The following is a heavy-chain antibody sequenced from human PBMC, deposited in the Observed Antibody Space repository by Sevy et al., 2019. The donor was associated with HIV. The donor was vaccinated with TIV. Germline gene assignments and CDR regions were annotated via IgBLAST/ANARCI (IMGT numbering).Heavy chain of an antibody. CDR2: ITSGGDYM. CDR1: GFTFTTYY. CDR3: AREGYGSGNYPFDY. V-gene: IGHV3-21*01. J-gene: IGHJ4*02. D-gene: IGHD3-10*01. Sequence: GGSLRLSCVASGFTFTTYYMHWVRQAPGKGMEWVSSITSGGDYMNYAHSMKGRITISRDNAKNSLYLQVNSLRAEDTAVYYCAREGYGSGNYPFDYWGRGTLVTVSS.